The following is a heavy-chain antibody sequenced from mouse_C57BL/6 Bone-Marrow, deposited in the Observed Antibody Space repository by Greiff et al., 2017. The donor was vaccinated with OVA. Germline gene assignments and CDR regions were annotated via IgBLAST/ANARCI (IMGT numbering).Heavy chain of an antibody. Sequence: EVKVVESGAELVRPGASVKLSCTASGFNIKDDYMHWVKQRPEQGLEWIGWIDPENGDTEYASKFQGKATITADTSSNTAYLQLSSLTSEDTAVYYCTTGERSYAMDYWGQGTSVTVSS. CDR3: TTGERSYAMDY. V-gene: IGHV14-4*01. J-gene: IGHJ4*01. CDR2: IDPENGDT. CDR1: GFNIKDDY.